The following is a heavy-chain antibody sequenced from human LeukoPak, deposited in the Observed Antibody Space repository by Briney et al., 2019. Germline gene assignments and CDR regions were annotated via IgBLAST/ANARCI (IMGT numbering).Heavy chain of an antibody. CDR1: GFTVSSNY. CDR3: ARKGRPNGDYVGYYYGMDV. CDR2: IYSGGST. D-gene: IGHD4-17*01. V-gene: IGHV3-53*01. J-gene: IGHJ6*02. Sequence: GSLRLSCAASGFTVSSNYMSWVRQAPGKGLEWVSVIYSGGSTYYADSVKGRFTISRDNSKNTLYLQMNSLRAEDTAVYYCARKGRPNGDYVGYYYGMDVWGQGTTVTVSS.